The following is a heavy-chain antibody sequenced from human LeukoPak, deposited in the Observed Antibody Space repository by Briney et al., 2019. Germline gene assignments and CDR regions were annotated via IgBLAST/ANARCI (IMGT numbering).Heavy chain of an antibody. Sequence: TGGSLRLSCAASGFTFSNYAMSWVRQAPGKGLEWVSGVSGSGGVTYHAESVKGRFTISRDNSKNTLYLQMNSLRAEDTAVYYCAKYTYSGSYYTSPYFDYWGQGTLVTVSS. J-gene: IGHJ4*02. CDR2: VSGSGGVT. CDR3: AKYTYSGSYYTSPYFDY. D-gene: IGHD1-26*01. CDR1: GFTFSNYA. V-gene: IGHV3-23*01.